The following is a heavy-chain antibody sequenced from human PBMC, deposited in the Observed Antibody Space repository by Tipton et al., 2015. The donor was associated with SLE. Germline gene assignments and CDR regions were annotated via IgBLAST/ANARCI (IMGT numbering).Heavy chain of an antibody. CDR1: GFTFSSYA. V-gene: IGHV3-30*04. CDR3: AKGDGYNWGWFDP. Sequence: QVQLVQSGGGVVQPGRSLRLSCAASGFTFSSYAMHWVRQAPGKGLEWVAVISYDGSNKYYADSVKGRFTISRDNAKNSLYLQMNSLRAEDTALYYCAKGDGYNWGWFDPWGQGTLVTVSS. CDR2: ISYDGSNK. J-gene: IGHJ5*02. D-gene: IGHD5-24*01.